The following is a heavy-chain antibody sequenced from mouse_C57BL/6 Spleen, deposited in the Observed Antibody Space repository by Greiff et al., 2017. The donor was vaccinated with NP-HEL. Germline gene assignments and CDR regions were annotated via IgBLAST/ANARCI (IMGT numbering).Heavy chain of an antibody. CDR3: AETAQAPYYAMDY. D-gene: IGHD3-2*02. J-gene: IGHJ4*01. V-gene: IGHV1-74*01. Sequence: VQLQQPGAELVKPGASVKVSCKASGYTFTSYWMHWVKQRPGQGLEWIGRIHPSDSDTNYNQKFKGKATLTVDKSTSTAYMQLSSLTSEDSAVDYCAETAQAPYYAMDYWGQGTSVTVSS. CDR1: GYTFTSYW. CDR2: IHPSDSDT.